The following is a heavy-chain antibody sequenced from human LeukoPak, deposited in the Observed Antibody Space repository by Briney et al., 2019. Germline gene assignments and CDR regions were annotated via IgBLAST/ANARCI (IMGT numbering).Heavy chain of an antibody. Sequence: ASLKLSCTASGYTFSSFHINWLRQATGQGLEWMGWINPDSDDTGYAQKFQGRVTMTRDTSTNTAYMQLNSLTSEDTAVYYCAVRGRNYIYDFWGQGTLVTVSS. J-gene: IGHJ4*02. CDR3: AVRGRNYIYDF. CDR1: GYTFSSFH. CDR2: INPDSDDT. D-gene: IGHD1-7*01. V-gene: IGHV1-8*01.